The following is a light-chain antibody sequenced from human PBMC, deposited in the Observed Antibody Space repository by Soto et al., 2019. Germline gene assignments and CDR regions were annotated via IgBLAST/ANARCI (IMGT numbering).Light chain of an antibody. Sequence: QSALTQPASVSGSPGQSITISCTGTGSDVGGYNYVSWYQHHPGKAPKLMIYEVSNRPSGVSNRFSGSKSGNTASLTISGLQTEDEADYYCSSHTDSSTVVFGGGTKLTVL. J-gene: IGLJ2*01. CDR1: GSDVGGYNY. CDR3: SSHTDSSTVV. CDR2: EVS. V-gene: IGLV2-14*01.